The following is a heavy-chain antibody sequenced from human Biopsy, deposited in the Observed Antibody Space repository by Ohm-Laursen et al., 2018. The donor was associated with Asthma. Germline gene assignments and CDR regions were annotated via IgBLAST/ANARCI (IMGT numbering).Heavy chain of an antibody. Sequence: SDTLSLTCSVYGGSISSFHWSWIRQSPEKGLEWMGYVYWTGSTNYNPSLKSRITMSVDTSKNRMFLELTSVTAADTAIYYCVRAVRNEQWLAPFDYWGRGKPVTVSS. CDR2: VYWTGST. J-gene: IGHJ4*02. D-gene: IGHD6-19*01. CDR1: GGSISSFH. V-gene: IGHV4-59*07. CDR3: VRAVRNEQWLAPFDY.